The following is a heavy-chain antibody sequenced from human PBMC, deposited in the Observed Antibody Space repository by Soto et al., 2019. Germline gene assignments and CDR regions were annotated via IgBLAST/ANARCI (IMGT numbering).Heavy chain of an antibody. CDR1: GVTFSSYA. J-gene: IGHJ4*02. Sequence: QVQLVQSGAELKKPGSSVKVSCSASGVTFSSYAFTWVRQAPGQGLEWMGNIIPVFRTSNYAQGFQGRLNISADEATITIYMELSSVRSEDTAVYVCAKDGLWDGGGVDSWGQGTLVIVSS. V-gene: IGHV1-69*18. CDR3: AKDGLWDGGGVDS. CDR2: IIPVFRTS. D-gene: IGHD3-16*01.